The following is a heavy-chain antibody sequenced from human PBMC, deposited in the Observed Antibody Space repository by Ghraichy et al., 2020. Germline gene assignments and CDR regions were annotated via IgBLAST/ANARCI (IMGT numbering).Heavy chain of an antibody. Sequence: GGSLRLSCAASGFTFDDYTMHWVRQAPGKGLEWVSLISWDGGSTYYADSVKGRFTISRDNSKNSLYLQMNSLRTEDTALYYCAKDLGNYGSGSYYPYGMDVWGQGTTVTVSS. V-gene: IGHV3-43*01. CDR3: AKDLGNYGSGSYYPYGMDV. J-gene: IGHJ6*02. D-gene: IGHD3-10*01. CDR2: ISWDGGST. CDR1: GFTFDDYT.